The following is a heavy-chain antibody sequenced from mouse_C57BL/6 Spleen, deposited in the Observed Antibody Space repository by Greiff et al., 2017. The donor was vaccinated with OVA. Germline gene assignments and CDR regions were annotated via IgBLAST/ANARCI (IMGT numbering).Heavy chain of an antibody. CDR1: GYAFTNYL. J-gene: IGHJ4*01. D-gene: IGHD4-1*01. CDR3: TRWGTGYAMDY. CDR2: INPGSGGT. V-gene: IGHV1-54*01. Sequence: VQLQQSGAELVRPGTSVKVSCKASGYAFTNYLIEWVKQRPGQGLEWIGVINPGSGGTNYNEKFKGKATLTADKSSSTAYMQLSSLTSEDSAVYFCTRWGTGYAMDYWGQGTSVTVSS.